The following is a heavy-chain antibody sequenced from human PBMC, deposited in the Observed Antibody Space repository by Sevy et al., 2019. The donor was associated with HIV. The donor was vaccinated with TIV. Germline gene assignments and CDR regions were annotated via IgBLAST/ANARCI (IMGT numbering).Heavy chain of an antibody. CDR2: MNPNSGVT. V-gene: IGHV1-2*02. Sequence: ASVKVSCKASGYTFTGYYIHWVRQAPGEGLEWMGWMNPNSGVTNFGRKFQGRVTMTTDTSITTAYMELSRLTSDDTAVYFCARDRVGSSGWPDYWGQGTLVTVSS. J-gene: IGHJ4*02. CDR3: ARDRVGSSGWPDY. D-gene: IGHD6-19*01. CDR1: GYTFTGYY.